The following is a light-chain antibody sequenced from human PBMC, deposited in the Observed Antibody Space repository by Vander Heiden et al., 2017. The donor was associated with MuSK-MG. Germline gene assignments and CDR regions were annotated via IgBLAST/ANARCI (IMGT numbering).Light chain of an antibody. CDR3: QSYDSSLSGLWV. J-gene: IGLJ3*02. V-gene: IGLV1-40*01. CDR1: SSNIGAGYD. Sequence: QSVLTQPPSVSGAPGQRVTISCTGSSSNIGAGYDVHWYQQLPGTAPKLLIYGNNNRPSGVPDRFSGSKSATSASLAISGLQAEDEADYYCQSYDSSLSGLWVFGGGAKLTVL. CDR2: GNN.